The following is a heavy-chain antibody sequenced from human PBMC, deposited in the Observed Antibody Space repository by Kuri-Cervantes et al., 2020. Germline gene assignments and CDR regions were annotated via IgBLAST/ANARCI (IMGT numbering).Heavy chain of an antibody. D-gene: IGHD2-15*01. V-gene: IGHV4-34*01. Sequence: SQTLSLTCAVYGGSFSGYYWSWIRQPPGKGLEWIGEINHSGSTNYNPSLKSRVTISVDTSKNQFSLKLSSVTAADTAVYYCARGHCSGGSCYSRAFDIWGQGTMITVSS. J-gene: IGHJ3*02. CDR2: INHSGST. CDR3: ARGHCSGGSCYSRAFDI. CDR1: GGSFSGYY.